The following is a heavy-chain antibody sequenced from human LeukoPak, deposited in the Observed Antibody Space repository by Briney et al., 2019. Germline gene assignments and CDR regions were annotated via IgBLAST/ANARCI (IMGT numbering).Heavy chain of an antibody. CDR1: GYTFTSCN. V-gene: IGHV1-8*01. D-gene: IGHD6-19*01. CDR3: TRGSSGRRDN. Sequence: ASVKVSCKASGYTFTSCNINWVRQATGQGLEWMGWMNPNSGNTGYGQSFQGRITMTRDISIGTAYMELSNLTSEDTAIYYCTRGSSGRRDNWGQGTLVTVSA. CDR2: MNPNSGNT. J-gene: IGHJ4*02.